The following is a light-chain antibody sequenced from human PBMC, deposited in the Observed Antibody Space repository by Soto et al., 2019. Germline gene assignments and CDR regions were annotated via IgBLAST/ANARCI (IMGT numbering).Light chain of an antibody. CDR3: SSYAGSNNLGV. V-gene: IGLV2-8*01. CDR2: EVS. J-gene: IGLJ3*02. Sequence: QSALTQPPSASGSPGQSVTIFCTGTSSDVGGYNYVSWYQQHPGKAPKLMIYEVSKRPSGVPDRFSGSKSGNTASLTVSGLQAEDEADYYCSSYAGSNNLGVFGGGTQLTVL. CDR1: SSDVGGYNY.